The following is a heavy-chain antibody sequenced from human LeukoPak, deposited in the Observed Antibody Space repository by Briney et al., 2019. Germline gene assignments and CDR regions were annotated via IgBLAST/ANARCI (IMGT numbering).Heavy chain of an antibody. Sequence: PGGSLRLSCAASGFTFSRYWMHWVRQAPGKGLVWVSRITPDGSRTDHADSVKGRFTISRDDAKNTLYLQMDSLRAEDTAVYYCVKDFVGARDYWGQGTLVTVSS. CDR3: VKDFVGARDY. J-gene: IGHJ4*02. V-gene: IGHV3-74*01. CDR1: GFTFSRYW. D-gene: IGHD1-26*01. CDR2: ITPDGSRT.